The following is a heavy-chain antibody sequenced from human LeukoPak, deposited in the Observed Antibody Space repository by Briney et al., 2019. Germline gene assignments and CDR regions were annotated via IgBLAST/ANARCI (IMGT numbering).Heavy chain of an antibody. CDR1: GGSISNYY. CDR2: IHSSRST. V-gene: IGHV4-59*01. CDR3: ARDSEWRWLDFDL. D-gene: IGHD5-24*01. Sequence: SETLSLXCTVSGGSISNYYWSWIRQPPGKGLEWIGYIHSSRSTNYNPSPKSRVTISVDTSKNQFSLKLSSVTAADTAVYYSARDSEWRWLDFDLWGRGTLVTVSS. J-gene: IGHJ2*01.